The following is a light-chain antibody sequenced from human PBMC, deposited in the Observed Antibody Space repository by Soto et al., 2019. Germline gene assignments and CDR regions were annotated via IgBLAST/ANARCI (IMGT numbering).Light chain of an antibody. CDR3: LQDYNSLRT. V-gene: IGKV1-6*01. Sequence: AIQMTQSPSSLSASVGDRVTITCRASQGSRNDLGWYQQKPGTAPKLLIYAASTLQSGVPSRLSDSGSGTDFTLTIRSLQPEDVATYYCLQDYNSLRTFGQGTKVEIK. CDR1: QGSRND. J-gene: IGKJ1*01. CDR2: AAS.